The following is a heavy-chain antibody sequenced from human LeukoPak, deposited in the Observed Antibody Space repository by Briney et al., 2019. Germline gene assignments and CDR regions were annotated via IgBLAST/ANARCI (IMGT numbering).Heavy chain of an antibody. D-gene: IGHD6-19*01. CDR1: GYTFTSYD. J-gene: IGHJ4*02. CDR3: ASGRSGWYAYYFDY. V-gene: IGHV1-8*01. Sequence: GASVKVSCKASGYTFTSYDINWVRQATGQGLEWMGWMNPNSGNTGYAQKFQGRVTMTRNTSISTAYMELSSLRSEDTAVYYCASGRSGWYAYYFDYWGQGTLVTVSS. CDR2: MNPNSGNT.